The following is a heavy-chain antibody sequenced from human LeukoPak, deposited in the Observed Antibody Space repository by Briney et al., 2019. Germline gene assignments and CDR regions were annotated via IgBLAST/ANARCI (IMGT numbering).Heavy chain of an antibody. J-gene: IGHJ4*02. D-gene: IGHD5-12*01. CDR2: IYSGGST. V-gene: IGHV3-66*02. CDR3: ARDRWVGGYDYFDY. CDR1: GFTVSSNY. Sequence: GGSLRLSCAASGFTVSSNYMSWVRQAPGKGLEWVSVIYSGGSTYYADSEKGRFTISRDNSKNTLYLQMNSLRAEDTAVYYCARDRWVGGYDYFDYWGQGTLVTVSS.